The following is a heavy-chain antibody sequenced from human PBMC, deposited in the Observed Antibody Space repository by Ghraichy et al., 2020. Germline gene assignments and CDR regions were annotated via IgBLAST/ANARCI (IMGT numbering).Heavy chain of an antibody. CDR1: GDSVSRNSVA. Sequence: SETLSLTCAISGDSVSRNSVAWNWIRQSPLRGLEWLGRTYYRSKWYNEYAVSVKSRITINPDTSKNQFSLQLNSVTPEDTAVYYCAREGWDYYDTSGRNRYFQHWGQGTLVTVSS. CDR3: AREGWDYYDTSGRNRYFQH. V-gene: IGHV6-1*01. J-gene: IGHJ1*01. D-gene: IGHD3-22*01. CDR2: TYYRSKWYN.